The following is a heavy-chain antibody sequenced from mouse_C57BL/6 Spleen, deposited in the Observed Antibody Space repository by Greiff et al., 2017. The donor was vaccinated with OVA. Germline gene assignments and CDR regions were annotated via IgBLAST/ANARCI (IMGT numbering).Heavy chain of an antibody. CDR1: GYTFTSYW. V-gene: IGHV1-61*01. Sequence: QVQLQQPGAELVRPGSSVKLSCKASGYTFTSYWMDWVKQRPGQGLEWIGNIYPSDSETHYNQKFKDKATLTVDKSSSTAYMQLSSLTSEDSAVYYCARSRLRDYWGQGTTLTVSS. D-gene: IGHD2-4*01. CDR3: ARSRLRDY. CDR2: IYPSDSET. J-gene: IGHJ2*01.